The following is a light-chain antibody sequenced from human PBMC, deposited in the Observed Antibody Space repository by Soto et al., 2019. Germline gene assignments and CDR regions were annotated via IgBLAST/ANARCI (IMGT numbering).Light chain of an antibody. CDR3: SSYAGVKNFVV. Sequence: QSALTQPPSASGSPGQSVTISCTGSDSDIGTYIYVSWYQQHPGKGPKLILYEVNKRPSGVPDRFSGSKSGNTASLTVSGLQIEDKADYFCSSYAGVKNFVVFGGGTKLTVL. J-gene: IGLJ2*01. V-gene: IGLV2-8*01. CDR1: DSDIGTYIY. CDR2: EVN.